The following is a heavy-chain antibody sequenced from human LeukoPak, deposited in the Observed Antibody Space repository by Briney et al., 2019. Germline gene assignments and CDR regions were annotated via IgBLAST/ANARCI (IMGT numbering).Heavy chain of an antibody. CDR2: ISAYNGNT. Sequence: ASVKVSCKASGGTFSSYAISWVRQAPGQGLEWMGWISAYNGNTNYAQKLQGRVTMTTDTSTSTAYMELRSLRSDDTAVYYCARVQLGYCSSTSCSHLIPYYYYYMDVWGKGTTVTVSS. J-gene: IGHJ6*03. V-gene: IGHV1-18*01. CDR3: ARVQLGYCSSTSCSHLIPYYYYYMDV. D-gene: IGHD2-2*01. CDR1: GGTFSSYA.